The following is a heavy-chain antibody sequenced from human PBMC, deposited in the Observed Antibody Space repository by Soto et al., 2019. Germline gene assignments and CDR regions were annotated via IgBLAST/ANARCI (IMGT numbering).Heavy chain of an antibody. CDR1: GYTFTSYG. CDR2: INANNGNT. Sequence: QVQLVQSGAEVKKPGASVMVSCKASGYTFTSYGISWIRQAPGQGLEWMGWINANNGNTDYAQNFQGRVTMTTDTSTSTAYMELRNLRSDDTAVYYCATSYDSGFDPWGQGTLVSVSS. D-gene: IGHD5-12*01. J-gene: IGHJ5*02. CDR3: ATSYDSGFDP. V-gene: IGHV1-18*04.